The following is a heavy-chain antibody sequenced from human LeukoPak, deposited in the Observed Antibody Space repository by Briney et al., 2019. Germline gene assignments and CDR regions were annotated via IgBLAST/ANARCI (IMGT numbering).Heavy chain of an antibody. CDR3: AKDRLRRPDSEGVYFDY. D-gene: IGHD3-22*01. J-gene: IGHJ4*02. Sequence: PGGSLRLSCAASGFTFSSYGMHWVRQAPGKGLEWVAFIRYDGSNKYYADSVKGRFTISRDNSKNTLYLQMNSLRAEDTAVYYCAKDRLRRPDSEGVYFDYWGQGTLVTVSS. CDR1: GFTFSSYG. V-gene: IGHV3-30*02. CDR2: IRYDGSNK.